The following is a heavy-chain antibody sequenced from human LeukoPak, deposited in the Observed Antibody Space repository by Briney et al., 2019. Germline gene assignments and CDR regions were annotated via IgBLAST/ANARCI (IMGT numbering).Heavy chain of an antibody. V-gene: IGHV1-2*06. CDR3: ARDLSRTSQVAPTSY. Sequence: ASVKFSCKASGYTFTGYYMHWVRQAPGQGLEWMGRINPNSGGTNYAQKFQGRVTMTRDTSISTAYMELSRLRSDDTAVYYCARDLSRTSQVAPTSYWGQGTLVTVSS. D-gene: IGHD2-15*01. CDR2: INPNSGGT. J-gene: IGHJ4*02. CDR1: GYTFTGYY.